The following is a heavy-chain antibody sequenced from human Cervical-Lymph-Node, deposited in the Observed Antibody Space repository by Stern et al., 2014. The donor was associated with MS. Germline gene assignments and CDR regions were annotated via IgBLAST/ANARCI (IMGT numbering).Heavy chain of an antibody. D-gene: IGHD3-9*01. J-gene: IGHJ4*02. Sequence: QVQLGQSGPGLVRPSQTLSLTCSVSGGSISNGLYYWSWIRQHPGKGLEWLGYIHHSGTTRYNPSLNSRVSISVDTSKNQFSLKVTSVTAAETALYYCARVADFDWSYDSWGQGILVTVS. CDR1: GGSISNGLYY. CDR3: ARVADFDWSYDS. CDR2: IHHSGTT. V-gene: IGHV4-31*03.